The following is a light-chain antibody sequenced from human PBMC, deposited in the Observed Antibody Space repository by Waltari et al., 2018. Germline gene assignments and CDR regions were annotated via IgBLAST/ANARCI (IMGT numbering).Light chain of an antibody. Sequence: DIVMTQSPDSLLVSLAERPPINCRPSPSLFSSFTNYNYLSWYQQKPGQPPRLLFYWESTRESGVPDRFSGSGSGTDFTLTISSLQPEDVAVYYCHQYYTTPMTFGQGTKVEIK. CDR1: PSLFSSFTNYNY. CDR3: HQYYTTPMT. CDR2: WES. J-gene: IGKJ1*01. V-gene: IGKV4-1*01.